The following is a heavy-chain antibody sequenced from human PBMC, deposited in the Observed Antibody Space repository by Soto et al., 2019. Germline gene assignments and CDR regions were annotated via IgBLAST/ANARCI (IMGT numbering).Heavy chain of an antibody. D-gene: IGHD2-15*01. CDR2: IYYSGST. J-gene: IGHJ5*02. CDR1: GGSISSSSYY. CDR3: ATHMGFEYHIVVVVAAIGWFDP. V-gene: IGHV4-39*01. Sequence: SETLSLTCTVSGGSISSSSYYWGWIRQPPGKGLEWIGSIYYSGSTYYNPSLKSRVTISVDTSKNQFSLKLSSVTAADTAVYYCATHMGFEYHIVVVVAAIGWFDPWGQGTLVTVSS.